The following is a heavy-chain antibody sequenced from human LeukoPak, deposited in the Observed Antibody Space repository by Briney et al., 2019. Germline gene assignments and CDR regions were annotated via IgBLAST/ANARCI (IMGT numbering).Heavy chain of an antibody. CDR2: VYYSGST. J-gene: IGHJ4*02. V-gene: IGHV4-59*02. D-gene: IGHD2-15*01. Sequence: SETLSLTCVVSGGSVSGYYWGWIRQPPGRGLEWIGYVYYSGSTNYNPSFKSRITISVDTSRNQFSLQLSSVTAADTAVYYCARGGVGWPYYFDYWGQGTLVTVSS. CDR3: ARGGVGWPYYFDY. CDR1: GGSVSGYY.